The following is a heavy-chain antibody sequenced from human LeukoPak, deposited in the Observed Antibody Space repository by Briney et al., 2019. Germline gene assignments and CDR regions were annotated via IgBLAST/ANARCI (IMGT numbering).Heavy chain of an antibody. CDR3: ARVSRGKWELLGAHDY. V-gene: IGHV3-21*01. CDR2: ISRSSSYI. D-gene: IGHD1-26*01. CDR1: GFTFSSYS. Sequence: PGGSLGLSCAASGFTFSSYSMNWVRQAPGKGLEWVSSISRSSSYIYYADSVKGRFTISRDNAKNSLDLQMNSLRAEDTAVYFCARVSRGKWELLGAHDYWGQGTLVTVSS. J-gene: IGHJ4*02.